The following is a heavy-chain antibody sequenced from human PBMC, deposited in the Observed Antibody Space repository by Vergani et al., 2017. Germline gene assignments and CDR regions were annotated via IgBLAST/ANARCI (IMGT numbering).Heavy chain of an antibody. V-gene: IGHV3-21*01. J-gene: IGHJ4*02. CDR2: LSASDRRT. CDR3: ARGASGDYVSSFDY. Sequence: VQLVESGGGLVKPGGSLRLSCAASGFTFSDFSMSWVRQAPGKGLEWVSTLSASDRRTHYADSVKGRFTISRDNSKNTLYLQMNSLRAEDTAVYYCARGASGDYVSSFDYWGQGTLVTVSS. CDR1: GFTFSDFS. D-gene: IGHD4-17*01.